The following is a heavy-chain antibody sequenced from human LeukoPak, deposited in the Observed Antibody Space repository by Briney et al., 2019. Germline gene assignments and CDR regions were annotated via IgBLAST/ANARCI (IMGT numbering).Heavy chain of an antibody. Sequence: GRSLRLSCAASGFTFSDYYMSWIRKAPGQGLEWVSYISSSSSYTNYADSVKGRFTISRDNAKNSLYLQMNSLRAEDTAVYYCARDICIAAAQDYWGQGTLVTVSS. CDR1: GFTFSDYY. J-gene: IGHJ4*02. CDR2: ISSSSSYT. V-gene: IGHV3-11*05. D-gene: IGHD6-13*01. CDR3: ARDICIAAAQDY.